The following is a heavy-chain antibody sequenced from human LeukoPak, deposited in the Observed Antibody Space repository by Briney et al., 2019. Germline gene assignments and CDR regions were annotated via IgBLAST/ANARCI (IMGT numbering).Heavy chain of an antibody. J-gene: IGHJ5*02. CDR2: IYTSGST. CDR3: ARVLYYYDSSSLNWFDP. D-gene: IGHD3-22*01. CDR1: GGSISSYY. V-gene: IGHV4-4*07. Sequence: SETLSLTCTVSGGSISSYYWSWIRQPAGKGLEWIGRIYTSGSTNYNPSLKSRVTMSVDTSKNQFSLKLSSVTAADTAVYYCARVLYYYDSSSLNWFDPWGQGTLVTVSS.